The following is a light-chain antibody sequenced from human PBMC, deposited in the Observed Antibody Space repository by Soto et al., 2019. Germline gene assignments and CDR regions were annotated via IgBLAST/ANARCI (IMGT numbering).Light chain of an antibody. J-gene: IGKJ2*01. Sequence: DIVVTTPPAALLVSLAGGATTNSRSTHGLLSTSDIKNYLPWYQQKAGQPPELPIHWASTRKSGVPDRFSGSGSGTDFTLTISSLQAEDAAVYYCQQYYSAYAFGQGTKLEIK. V-gene: IGKV4-1*01. CDR3: QQYYSAYA. CDR2: WAS. CDR1: HGLLSTSDIKNY.